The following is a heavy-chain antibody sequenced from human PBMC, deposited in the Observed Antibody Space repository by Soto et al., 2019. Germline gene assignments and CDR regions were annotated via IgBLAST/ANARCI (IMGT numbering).Heavy chain of an antibody. CDR2: IIPIFGTA. CDR3: ARGGYYYGSGSPTLMDV. Sequence: QVQLVQSGAEVKKPGSSVKVSCKASGGTFSSYAISWVRQAPGQGLEWMGGIIPIFGTANYAQKFQGRVTITADKSTRTAYMELSSLRSEDTAVYYCARGGYYYGSGSPTLMDVWGQGTTVTVAS. V-gene: IGHV1-69*06. CDR1: GGTFSSYA. D-gene: IGHD3-10*01. J-gene: IGHJ6*02.